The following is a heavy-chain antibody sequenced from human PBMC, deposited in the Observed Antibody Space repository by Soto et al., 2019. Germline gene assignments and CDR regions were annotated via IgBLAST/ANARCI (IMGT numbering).Heavy chain of an antibody. D-gene: IGHD3-10*01. CDR3: ARGAQRGSRPTPLNWFDP. J-gene: IGHJ5*02. Sequence: EVQLVESGGGLVQPGGSLRLSCAASGFTFSSYSMNWVRQAPGKGLEWVSYISSSSSTIYYADSVKGRFTISRDNSKTSMYQRMNSLRDEDTAVYYCARGAQRGSRPTPLNWFDPCGQGTLVTVSS. CDR2: ISSSSSTI. V-gene: IGHV3-48*02. CDR1: GFTFSSYS.